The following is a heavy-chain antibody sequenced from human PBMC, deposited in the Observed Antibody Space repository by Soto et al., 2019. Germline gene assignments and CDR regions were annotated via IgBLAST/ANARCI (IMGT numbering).Heavy chain of an antibody. CDR1: GVSFSSYA. Sequence: GASVKVSCKASGVSFSSYAIGWVRQAPGQGLEWMGGIIPIFGTAHYAQEFQGGVTITADESRSTAYMELSSLRSEDTAVYYCARKEYCSGGSCNNYYYYYYGMDVWGQGTTVTVSS. J-gene: IGHJ6*02. D-gene: IGHD2-15*01. CDR2: IIPIFGTA. CDR3: ARKEYCSGGSCNNYYYYYYGMDV. V-gene: IGHV1-69*13.